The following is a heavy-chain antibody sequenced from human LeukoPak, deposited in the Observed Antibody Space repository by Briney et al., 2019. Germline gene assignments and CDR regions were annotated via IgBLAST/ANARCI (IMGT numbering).Heavy chain of an antibody. CDR1: GGSISNYY. D-gene: IGHD6-13*01. V-gene: IGHV4-59*12. Sequence: SETLSLTCTVSGGSISNYYWNWIRQPPGKGLELIGYIYYSGTTNYNPSLKSRVSMSVDTSKNQFSLKLSSVTAADTAVYYCARDHLLVLDAFDIWGQGTMVTVSS. CDR2: IYYSGTT. J-gene: IGHJ3*02. CDR3: ARDHLLVLDAFDI.